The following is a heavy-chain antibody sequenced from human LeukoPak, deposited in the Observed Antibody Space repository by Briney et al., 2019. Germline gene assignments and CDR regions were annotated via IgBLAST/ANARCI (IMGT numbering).Heavy chain of an antibody. J-gene: IGHJ3*02. CDR1: GGSISSGGYS. V-gene: IGHV4-30-2*01. CDR2: IYHSGST. D-gene: IGHD6-13*01. Sequence: TLSLTCAVSGGSISSGGYSWSWIRQPPGKGLEWIGYIYHSGSTNYNPSLKRRVTISVDTSKNQFSLKLSSVTAADTAVYYCARATYSSSWYGAFDIWGQGTMVTVSS. CDR3: ARATYSSSWYGAFDI.